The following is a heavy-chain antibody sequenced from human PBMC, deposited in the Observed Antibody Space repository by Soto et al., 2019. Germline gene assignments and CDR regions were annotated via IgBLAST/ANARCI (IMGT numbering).Heavy chain of an antibody. Sequence: ASVKVSCKASGYTFTSYDINWVRQATGLGLEWMGWMNPNSGNTGYAQKFQGRVTMTRNTSISTAYMELSSLRSEDTAVYYCAKYYYGSGGSNWFDPWGQGTLVTVSS. CDR2: MNPNSGNT. CDR3: AKYYYGSGGSNWFDP. D-gene: IGHD3-10*01. J-gene: IGHJ5*02. V-gene: IGHV1-8*01. CDR1: GYTFTSYD.